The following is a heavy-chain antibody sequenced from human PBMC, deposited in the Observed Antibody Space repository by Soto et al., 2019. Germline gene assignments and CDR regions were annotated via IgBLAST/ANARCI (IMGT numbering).Heavy chain of an antibody. CDR1: GFTFSSYS. Sequence: GGSLRLSCAASGFTFSSYSMNWVRQAPGKGLEWVSSISSSSSYIYYADSVKGRSTISRDNAKNSLYLQMNSLRAEDTAVYYCASSSRQWLDIFDYWGQGTLVTV. CDR2: ISSSSSYI. V-gene: IGHV3-21*04. D-gene: IGHD6-19*01. CDR3: ASSSRQWLDIFDY. J-gene: IGHJ4*02.